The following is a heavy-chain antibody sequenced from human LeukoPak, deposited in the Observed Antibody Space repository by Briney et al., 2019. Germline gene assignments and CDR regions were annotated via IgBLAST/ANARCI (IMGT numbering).Heavy chain of an antibody. CDR3: ARVERYCHYDPTRSNAFDI. J-gene: IGHJ3*02. Sequence: GGSLRLSCAASGFTFSSYSMNWVRQAPGKGLEWVSYISSSSSTIYYADSVKGRFTISRDNAKNSLYLQMNSLRAEDTAVYYCARVERYCHYDPTRSNAFDIWGQGTMVTVSS. CDR2: ISSSSSTI. V-gene: IGHV3-48*04. D-gene: IGHD3-22*01. CDR1: GFTFSSYS.